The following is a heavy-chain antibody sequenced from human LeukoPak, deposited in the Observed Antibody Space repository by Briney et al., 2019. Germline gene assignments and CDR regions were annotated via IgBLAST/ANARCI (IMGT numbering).Heavy chain of an antibody. CDR1: GYTFTSYA. D-gene: IGHD2-2*01. CDR2: INTNTGKP. Sequence: ASVKVSCKAPGYTFTSYAMNWVRQAPGQGREWMGWINTNTGKPTYAQGFTGRFVFSLDSSVSTAYLQINRLNAEGTAVYYCARAASLDYWGQGTLVTVSS. J-gene: IGHJ4*02. V-gene: IGHV7-4-1*02. CDR3: ARAASLDY.